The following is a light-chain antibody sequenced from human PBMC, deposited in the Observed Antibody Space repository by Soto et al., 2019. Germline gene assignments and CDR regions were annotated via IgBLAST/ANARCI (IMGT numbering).Light chain of an antibody. Sequence: EIVMTQSPATLSLSPGERATLSCRASLSVSSDLAWYRQKPGQAPRLLIYRAFTRATGIPARFSGSGFGTDFTLTISSPQSEDFAVYYCQQYYSTPPTFGQGTKV. V-gene: IGKV3-15*01. J-gene: IGKJ1*01. CDR1: LSVSSD. CDR2: RAF. CDR3: QQYYSTPPT.